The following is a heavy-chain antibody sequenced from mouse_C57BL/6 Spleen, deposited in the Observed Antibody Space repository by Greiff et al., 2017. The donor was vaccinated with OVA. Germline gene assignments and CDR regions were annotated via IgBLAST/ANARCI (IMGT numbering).Heavy chain of an antibody. V-gene: IGHV1-42*01. CDR2: INPSTGGT. CDR1: GYSFTGYY. CDR3: AREGV. Sequence: VQLQQSGPELVKPGASVKISCKASGYSFTGYYMNWVKQSPEKSLEWIGEINPSTGGTTYNQKFKAKATLTVDKSSSTAYMQLKSLTSEDSAVYYCAREGVWGTGNTVTVSS. J-gene: IGHJ1*03.